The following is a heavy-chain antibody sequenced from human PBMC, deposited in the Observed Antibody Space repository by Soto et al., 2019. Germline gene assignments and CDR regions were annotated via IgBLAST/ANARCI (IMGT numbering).Heavy chain of an antibody. CDR3: ERHSTWLLLSDY. Sequence: SETLSLTCAVSGGSISSSNWWSWVRQPPGKGLEWIGSIYYTGNTYYNPSLKSRVTISVDTSKNQFSLKLGSVTAADTAVYFCERHSTWLLLSDYWGQGILVTVSS. V-gene: IGHV4-39*01. J-gene: IGHJ4*02. D-gene: IGHD3-22*01. CDR1: GGSISSSNW. CDR2: IYYTGNT.